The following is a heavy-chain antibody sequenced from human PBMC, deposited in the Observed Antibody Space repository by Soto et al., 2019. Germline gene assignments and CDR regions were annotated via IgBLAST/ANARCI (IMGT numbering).Heavy chain of an antibody. V-gene: IGHV3-21*06. CDR2: ISDDSSYI. CDR1: GFMFSAYT. D-gene: IGHD2-21*01. J-gene: IGHJ5*02. CDR3: ATPYSFNH. Sequence: SGGSLRLSCAASGFMFSAYTMNWVRQAPGKGLEWLSSISDDSSYIDYADSLRGRFTVSRDNARNSLYLQIDSLGVEDTAVYYCATPYSFNHWGPGTLVTVSS.